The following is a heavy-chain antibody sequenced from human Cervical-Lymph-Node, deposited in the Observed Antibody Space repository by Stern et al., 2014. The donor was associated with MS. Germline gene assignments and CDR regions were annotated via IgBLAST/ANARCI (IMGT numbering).Heavy chain of an antibody. V-gene: IGHV4-59*01. CDR3: ARGGWYLDY. Sequence: QLQLQESGPRLVKPSETLSLTCTVSGGSISSYFLSWIRQPPGKGLEWIGYIYYSGSTNYNPSLESRVTISVDTSKNQFSLKLSSVTAADTAVYYCARGGWYLDYWGQGTLVTHSS. J-gene: IGHJ4*02. D-gene: IGHD6-19*01. CDR1: GGSISSYF. CDR2: IYYSGST.